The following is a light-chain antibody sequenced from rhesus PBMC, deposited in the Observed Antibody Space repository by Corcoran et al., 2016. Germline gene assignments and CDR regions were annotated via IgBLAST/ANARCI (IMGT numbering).Light chain of an antibody. Sequence: DIQMTQSPSSLSASVGDRVTITCRTSENVNNYLNWYQQKPGKAPKLLFDKASTLQSGVPSRFSGRGSGTDYTFTISSLQSEDFATYYCQHYYGTPYSFGQGTKVEIK. CDR1: ENVNNY. CDR3: QHYYGTPYS. CDR2: KAS. J-gene: IGKJ2*01. V-gene: IGKV1-74*01.